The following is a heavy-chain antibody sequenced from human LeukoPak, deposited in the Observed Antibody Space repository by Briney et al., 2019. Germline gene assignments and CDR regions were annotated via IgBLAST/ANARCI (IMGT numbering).Heavy chain of an antibody. J-gene: IGHJ6*03. Sequence: SETLSLTCTVSGGSISNYYWSWIRQPAGKGLEWIGRIYTSGSTNYNPSLKSRVTMSVDTSKNQFSLKLSSVTAADTAVYYCARRRYSSGWYPLYYYYYMDVWGKGTTVTVSS. CDR1: GGSISNYY. CDR3: ARRRYSSGWYPLYYYYYMDV. V-gene: IGHV4-4*07. D-gene: IGHD6-19*01. CDR2: IYTSGST.